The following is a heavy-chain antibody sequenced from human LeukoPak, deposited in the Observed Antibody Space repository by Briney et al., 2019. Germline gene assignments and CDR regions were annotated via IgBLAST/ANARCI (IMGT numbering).Heavy chain of an antibody. CDR1: GGSISSYY. D-gene: IGHD3-22*01. CDR2: IYISGST. Sequence: SETLSLTCTVSGGSISSYYWSWIRQPAGKGLEWIGRIYISGSTNYNPSLKSRVTISVDTSKNQFSLKLSSVTAADTAVYYCARDYDSSGYYGYMDVWGKGTTVTVSS. V-gene: IGHV4-4*07. J-gene: IGHJ6*03. CDR3: ARDYDSSGYYGYMDV.